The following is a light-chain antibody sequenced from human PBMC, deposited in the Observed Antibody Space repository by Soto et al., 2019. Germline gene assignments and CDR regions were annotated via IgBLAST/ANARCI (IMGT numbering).Light chain of an antibody. Sequence: EVVLTQSPATLSLSPGERATLSCRASENVRTFVDWYQQKPGQAPRLLIYGASNRATGIPARFSGSGSGTDFTLTISNLEPEDFATYYCQQHGQWPITFGQGTRLEIK. CDR3: QQHGQWPIT. CDR1: ENVRTF. CDR2: GAS. J-gene: IGKJ5*01. V-gene: IGKV3-11*01.